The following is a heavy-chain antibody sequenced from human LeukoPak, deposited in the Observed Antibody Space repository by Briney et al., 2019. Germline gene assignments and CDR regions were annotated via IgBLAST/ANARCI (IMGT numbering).Heavy chain of an antibody. J-gene: IGHJ4*02. V-gene: IGHV3-48*01. D-gene: IGHD3-10*01. CDR2: ISSSSSTI. CDR1: GFTFSSYS. CDR3: ARGHGSGSYYPDY. Sequence: PEGSLRLSCAASGFTFSSYSMNWVRQAPGKGLEWVSYISSSSSTIYYADSVKGRFTISRDNAKNSLYLQMNSLRAEDTAVYYCARGHGSGSYYPDYWGQGTLVTVSS.